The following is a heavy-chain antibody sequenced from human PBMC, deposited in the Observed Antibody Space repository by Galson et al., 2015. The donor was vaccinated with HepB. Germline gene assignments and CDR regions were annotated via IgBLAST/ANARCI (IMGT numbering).Heavy chain of an antibody. V-gene: IGHV6-1*01. D-gene: IGHD6-13*01. CDR3: ARDRGSYSSSWYLTLGYYYGMDV. Sequence: CASSGDSVSSNSAAWNWIRQSPSRGLEWLGRTYYRSKWYNDYAVYEKSRININPDTSKNHFSLQLNSLTPEDTAVYYCARDRGSYSSSWYLTLGYYYGMDVWGQGTTVTVSS. CDR2: TYYRSKWYN. CDR1: GDSVSSNSAA. J-gene: IGHJ6*02.